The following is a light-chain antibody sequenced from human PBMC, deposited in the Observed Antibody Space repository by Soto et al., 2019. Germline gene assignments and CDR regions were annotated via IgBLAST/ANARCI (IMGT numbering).Light chain of an antibody. CDR3: SSYTSSSTYVL. CDR1: SSDVGVYNY. Sequence: QSALTQPASVSGSPGQSITISCTGTSSDVGVYNYVSWYQQHPDKAPKLLIYDVSNRPSGVSNRFSGSKSGNTASLTISGLQAEDEADYYCSSYTSSSTYVLFGGGTKLTVL. V-gene: IGLV2-14*03. CDR2: DVS. J-gene: IGLJ2*01.